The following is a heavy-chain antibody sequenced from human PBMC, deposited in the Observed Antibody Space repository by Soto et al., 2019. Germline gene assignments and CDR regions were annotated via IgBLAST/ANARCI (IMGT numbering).Heavy chain of an antibody. D-gene: IGHD6-19*01. CDR2: IYHSGST. V-gene: IGHV4-4*02. CDR1: GGSISSSNW. CDR3: ARAGGLGAVAVDY. J-gene: IGHJ4*02. Sequence: PSETLSLTCAVSGGSISSSNWWSWVRQPPGKGLEWIGEIYHSGSTNYNPSLKSRVTISVDTSKNQFSLKLSSVTAADTAVYYCARAGGLGAVAVDYWGQGTLVTVSS.